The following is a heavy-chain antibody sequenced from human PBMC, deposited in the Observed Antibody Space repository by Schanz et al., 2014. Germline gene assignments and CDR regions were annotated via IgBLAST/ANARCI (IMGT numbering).Heavy chain of an antibody. V-gene: IGHV3-64*04. D-gene: IGHD1-26*01. Sequence: VQLVESGGDLVQPGGSLRLSCSASGFTFSTFAMHWVRQAPGKGLEYISAISNNGDSTYYADSVKGRFTISRDNTKNSLFLQLNSLRADDTAVYYCARNRGSGGQNWYFDRWGRGTLVTVSS. CDR2: ISNNGDST. J-gene: IGHJ2*01. CDR3: ARNRGSGGQNWYFDR. CDR1: GFTFSTFA.